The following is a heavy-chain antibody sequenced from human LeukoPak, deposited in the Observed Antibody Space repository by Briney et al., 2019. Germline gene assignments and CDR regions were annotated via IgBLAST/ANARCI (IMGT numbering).Heavy chain of an antibody. CDR3: ASRGYCSSTSCYAFDY. V-gene: IGHV4-34*01. D-gene: IGHD2-2*01. CDR2: IKRSGST. Sequence: SETLSLTCAVYGGSFSDFYWSWIRQPPGKGLEWIGEIKRSGSTNYNPSLKSRVTISVDKSKNQFSLKLSSVTAADTAVYYCASRGYCSSTSCYAFDYWGQGTLVPVSS. J-gene: IGHJ4*02. CDR1: GGSFSDFY.